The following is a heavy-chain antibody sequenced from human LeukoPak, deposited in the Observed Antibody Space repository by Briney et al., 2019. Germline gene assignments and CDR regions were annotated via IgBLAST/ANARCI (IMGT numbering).Heavy chain of an antibody. J-gene: IGHJ4*02. D-gene: IGHD3-3*01. Sequence: GASVKVSCKVSGYTLTELSMHWVRQAPGKGLEWMGGFDPEDGETIYAQKFQGRVTMTTDTSTSTAYMELRSLRSDDTAVYYCARGGGRVVISYWGQGTLVTVSS. CDR1: GYTLTELS. V-gene: IGHV1-24*01. CDR2: FDPEDGET. CDR3: ARGGGRVVISY.